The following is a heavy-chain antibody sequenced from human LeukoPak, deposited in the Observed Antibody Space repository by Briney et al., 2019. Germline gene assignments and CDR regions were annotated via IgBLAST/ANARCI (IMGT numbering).Heavy chain of an antibody. CDR3: ARVCPDDILTGYSNYDAFDI. CDR2: IYYSGST. D-gene: IGHD3-9*01. CDR1: GGSISSYY. Sequence: SETLSLTCTVSGGSISSYYWSWIRQPPGKGLEWIGYIYYSGSTNYNPSLKSRVTISVDTSKNQFSLKLSSVTAADTAVYYCARVCPDDILTGYSNYDAFDIWGQGTMVTVSS. V-gene: IGHV4-59*12. J-gene: IGHJ3*02.